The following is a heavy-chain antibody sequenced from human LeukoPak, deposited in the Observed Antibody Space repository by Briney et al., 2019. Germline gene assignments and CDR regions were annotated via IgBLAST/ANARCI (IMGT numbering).Heavy chain of an antibody. CDR2: ISWGSGNI. V-gene: IGHV3-9*01. CDR3: AKDVGDYTFDY. CDR1: GFTFDGYS. J-gene: IGHJ4*02. D-gene: IGHD4-17*01. Sequence: GGSLRLSCAASGFTFDGYSMRWVRQAPGKGLEWVSGISWGSGNIGYADCVKGRFTISRDNPKNSLYLKRHSLSAEHTALYYCAKDVGDYTFDYWGQPTLVTVSS.